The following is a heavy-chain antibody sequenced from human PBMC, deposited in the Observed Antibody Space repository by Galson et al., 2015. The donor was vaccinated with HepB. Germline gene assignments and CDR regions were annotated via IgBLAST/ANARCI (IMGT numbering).Heavy chain of an antibody. J-gene: IGHJ3*02. CDR1: GGTFSSYA. V-gene: IGHV1-69*13. Sequence: SVKVSCKASGGTFSSYAISWVRQAPGQGLEWMGGIIPIFGTANYAQKFQGRVTITADESTSTAYMELSSLRSEVTAVYYCARDPALGARGVSAFDIWGQGTMVTVSS. D-gene: IGHD1-26*01. CDR3: ARDPALGARGVSAFDI. CDR2: IIPIFGTA.